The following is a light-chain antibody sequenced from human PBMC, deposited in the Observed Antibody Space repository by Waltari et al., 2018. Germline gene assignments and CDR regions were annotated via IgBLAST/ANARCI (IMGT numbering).Light chain of an antibody. J-gene: IGKJ1*01. CDR3: QQSYSIPRT. CDR2: AAF. V-gene: IGKV1-39*01. Sequence: DIQMTQTPSSLSAFVGDRVTITCRASQSIGRLLNWYQHKPGRAPKLLIFAAFSLQSGVPSRFSGSDGVYGRDFILTINSLQPEDFATYYCQQSYSIPRTFGQGTRVEPK. CDR1: QSIGRL.